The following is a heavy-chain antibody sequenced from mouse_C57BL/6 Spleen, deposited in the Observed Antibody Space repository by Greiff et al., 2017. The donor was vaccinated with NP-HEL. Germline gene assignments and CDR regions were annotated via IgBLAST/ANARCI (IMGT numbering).Heavy chain of an antibody. J-gene: IGHJ2*01. CDR2: ISDGGSYT. Sequence: EVKVVESGGGLVKPGGSLKLSCAASGFTFSSYAMSWVRQTPEKRLEWVATISDGGSYTYYPDNVKGRFTISRDNAKNNLYLQMSHLKSEDTAMYYCARVPSRSYDYFDYWGQGTTLTVSS. D-gene: IGHD1-1*01. CDR3: ARVPSRSYDYFDY. CDR1: GFTFSSYA. V-gene: IGHV5-4*03.